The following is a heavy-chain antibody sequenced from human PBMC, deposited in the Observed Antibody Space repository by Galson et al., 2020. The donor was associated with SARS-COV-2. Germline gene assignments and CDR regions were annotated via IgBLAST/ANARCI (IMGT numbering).Heavy chain of an antibody. V-gene: IGHV4-38-2*02. Sequence: SETLSLTCTVSGYSVSTTHYWGWVRQPPGRGLEWIGSVYPSGTTYYNPSLKSPVTISVDTSKNQFSLRLDSVTAADTALYYCARQGVNMIVLVTVPGWYFDLWGRGTLVTVSS. CDR3: ARQGVNMIVLVTVPGWYFDL. D-gene: IGHD3-22*01. J-gene: IGHJ2*01. CDR2: VYPSGTT. CDR1: GYSVSTTHY.